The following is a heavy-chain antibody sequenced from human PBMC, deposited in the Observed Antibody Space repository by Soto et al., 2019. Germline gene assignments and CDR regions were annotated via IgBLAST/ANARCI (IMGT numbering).Heavy chain of an antibody. D-gene: IGHD1-1*01. Sequence: QVHLVQSGAEVKKPGASVKVSCKGSGYAFTTYGITWVRQAPGQGLEWMGWISAHNGNTNYAQKLQGRVTVTRDTSTSTAYMALRGLRSDDTAVYYWARGRYGDYWGQGALVTVSS. CDR2: ISAHNGNT. J-gene: IGHJ4*02. CDR3: ARGRYGDY. CDR1: GYAFTTYG. V-gene: IGHV1-18*01.